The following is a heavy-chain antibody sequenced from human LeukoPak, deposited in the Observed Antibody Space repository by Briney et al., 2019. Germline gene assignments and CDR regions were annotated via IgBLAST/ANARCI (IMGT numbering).Heavy chain of an antibody. Sequence: GASVKVSCKASGYTFTSYDINWVQQATGQGLEWMGWMNPNSGNTGYAQKFQGRVTMTRNTSISAAYRELRSLRSEDTAVYYCARGRGYSYGQFDYWGQGTLVPVSS. D-gene: IGHD5-18*01. CDR2: MNPNSGNT. CDR3: ARGRGYSYGQFDY. V-gene: IGHV1-8*01. CDR1: GYTFTSYD. J-gene: IGHJ4*02.